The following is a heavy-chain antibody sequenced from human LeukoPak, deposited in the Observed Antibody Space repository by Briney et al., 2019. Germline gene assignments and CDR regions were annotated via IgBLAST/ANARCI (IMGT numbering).Heavy chain of an antibody. CDR2: MYYSGST. D-gene: IGHD5-24*01. J-gene: IGHJ4*02. Sequence: SETLSLTCTVSGGSISSSTYYWGWIRQPPGKGLEWIGSMYYSGSTYYNSSLKSRVTMFVDTSKNQFSLKLISVTAADTAVYYCARLRDGYNNFSPFDYWGQGTLVTVSS. V-gene: IGHV4-39*01. CDR1: GGSISSSTYY. CDR3: ARLRDGYNNFSPFDY.